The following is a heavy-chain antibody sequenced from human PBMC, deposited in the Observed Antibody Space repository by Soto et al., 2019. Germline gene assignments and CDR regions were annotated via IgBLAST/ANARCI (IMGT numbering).Heavy chain of an antibody. D-gene: IGHD3-10*01. V-gene: IGHV4-30-2*01. J-gene: IGHJ4*02. CDR3: ARGPPFGY. CDR1: GGSISRGGYS. CDR2: IYHSGST. Sequence: PSETRSLTWGVSGGSISRGGYSWSWIRQPPGKGLEWIGYIYHSGSTYYNPSLKSRVTISVDRSKNQFSLKLSSVTAADTAVYYCARGPPFGYWGQGTLVTAPQ.